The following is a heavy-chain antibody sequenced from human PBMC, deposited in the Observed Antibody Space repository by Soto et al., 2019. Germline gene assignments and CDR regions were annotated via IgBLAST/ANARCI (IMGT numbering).Heavy chain of an antibody. CDR1: GGSISSYY. D-gene: IGHD3-10*01. CDR3: ARDFYYYGSGSPLGLD. J-gene: IGHJ4*02. V-gene: IGHV4-4*07. CDR2: IYTSGST. Sequence: SLTCTVSGGSISSYYWSWIRQPAGKGLEWIGRIYTSGSTNYNPSLKSRVTMSVDTSKNQFSLKLSSVTAADTAVYYCARDFYYYGSGSPLGLDWGQGTLVTGSS.